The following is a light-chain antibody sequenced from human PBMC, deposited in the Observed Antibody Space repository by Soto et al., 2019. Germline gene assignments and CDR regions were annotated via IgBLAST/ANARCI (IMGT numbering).Light chain of an antibody. V-gene: IGLV2-23*01. CDR3: CSYAGSGIFVV. Sequence: QSALTQPASVSGSPGQTITISCTGASSNIGSYNLVSWYQQHPGKAPKLIIYEAFKRPSGVSNRFSGSRSGNTASLTISGLQAEDEADYYCCSYAGSGIFVVFGGGTKVTVL. CDR2: EAF. CDR1: SSNIGSYNL. J-gene: IGLJ2*01.